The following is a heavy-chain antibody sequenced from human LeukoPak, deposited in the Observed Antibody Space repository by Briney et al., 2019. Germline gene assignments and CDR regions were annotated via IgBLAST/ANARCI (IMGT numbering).Heavy chain of an antibody. CDR3: AKSDYYDSSGYIDY. J-gene: IGHJ4*02. Sequence: GGSLRLSCAASGFTFSSYAMSWVRQAPGKGLEWVSAISGSGGSTYYADSVKGRFTISRDNSKNTLYLQMNSLRAEDTAVYYCAKSDYYDSSGYIDYWGQGTLVTVSS. D-gene: IGHD3-22*01. V-gene: IGHV3-23*01. CDR1: GFTFSSYA. CDR2: ISGSGGST.